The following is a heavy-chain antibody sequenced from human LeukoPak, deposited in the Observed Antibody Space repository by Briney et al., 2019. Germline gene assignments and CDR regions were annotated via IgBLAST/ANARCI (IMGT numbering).Heavy chain of an antibody. Sequence: PGGSLRLSCAASGFTFSSYAMHWVRQAPGKGLEWVAVISYDGSNKYYADSVKGRFAISRDNSKNTLFLHMNSLSAEDTAVYYCARARGSEDYYSMDVWGQGITVTVSS. J-gene: IGHJ6*02. CDR1: GFTFSSYA. V-gene: IGHV3-30*09. D-gene: IGHD3-10*01. CDR3: ARARGSEDYYSMDV. CDR2: ISYDGSNK.